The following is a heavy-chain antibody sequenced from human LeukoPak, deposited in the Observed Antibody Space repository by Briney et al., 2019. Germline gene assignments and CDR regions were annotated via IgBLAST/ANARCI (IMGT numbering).Heavy chain of an antibody. J-gene: IGHJ4*02. CDR2: ISTDGSNT. V-gene: IGHV3-74*01. D-gene: IGHD4-23*01. CDR1: GFSLNNYW. CDR3: ARGRPHGNDY. Sequence: GGSLRLSCVASGFSLNNYWMHWVRQVPGKGLVWVSRISTDGSNTAYADSVRGRFTISRDNAKNTLYLQMNSLRVEDTAVYYCARGRPHGNDYWGQGTLVTVSS.